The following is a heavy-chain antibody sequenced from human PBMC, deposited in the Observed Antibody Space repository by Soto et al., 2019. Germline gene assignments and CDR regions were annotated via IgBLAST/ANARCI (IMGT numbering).Heavy chain of an antibody. J-gene: IGHJ4*02. D-gene: IGHD5-18*01. Sequence: QVQLQESGPGLVKPSGTLSLTCAVSGGSINSSNWWSWVRQSPGKGLEWFGEIYHSGSTNYNPSLKSRVTMSLDKSKNQFSLKLTSVTAADTAVYYCATSNGYYWGQGTLVTVSS. CDR2: IYHSGST. V-gene: IGHV4-4*02. CDR3: ATSNGYY. CDR1: GGSINSSNW.